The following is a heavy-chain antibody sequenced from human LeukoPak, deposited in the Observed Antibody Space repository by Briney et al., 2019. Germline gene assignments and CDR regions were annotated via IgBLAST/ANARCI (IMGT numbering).Heavy chain of an antibody. D-gene: IGHD3-10*01. J-gene: IGHJ6*03. V-gene: IGHV3-48*03. CDR2: SSSSGGTI. CDR3: VRGEIGVRGLMGSRRINRMDV. CDR1: GFTFSSYE. Sequence: GGSLRLSCAASGFTFSSYEMIWVRQAPGEGLEWVSYSSSSGGTIYYADAVKGRFTISRDNAKNSLYLQMNSLRAEDTAVYYCVRGEIGVRGLMGSRRINRMDVWGKGTTVTISS.